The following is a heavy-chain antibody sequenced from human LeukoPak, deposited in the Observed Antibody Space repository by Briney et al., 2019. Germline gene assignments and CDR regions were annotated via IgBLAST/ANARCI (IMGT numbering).Heavy chain of an antibody. Sequence: SETLSLTCTVSGGSIGSYYWSWIRQPPGKGLEWIGYIYYSGSTNYNPSLKSRVTISVDTSKNQFSLKLSSVTAADTAVYYCARHVIRNIAAAGTRYFDLWGRGTLVTVFS. J-gene: IGHJ2*01. D-gene: IGHD6-13*01. CDR3: ARHVIRNIAAAGTRYFDL. CDR2: IYYSGST. CDR1: GGSIGSYY. V-gene: IGHV4-59*08.